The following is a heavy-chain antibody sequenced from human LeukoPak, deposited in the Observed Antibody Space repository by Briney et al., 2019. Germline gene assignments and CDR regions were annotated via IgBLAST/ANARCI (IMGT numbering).Heavy chain of an antibody. Sequence: ASVKVSCKASGYTFTGYYMHWVRQAPGQGLEWMGWINPNSGGTNYAQKFQGRVTMTRDTSISTAYMELRSLRSDDTAVYYCARYSSGWYSVRYYFDYWGQGTLVTVSS. CDR2: INPNSGGT. D-gene: IGHD6-19*01. CDR1: GYTFTGYY. CDR3: ARYSSGWYSVRYYFDY. J-gene: IGHJ4*02. V-gene: IGHV1-2*02.